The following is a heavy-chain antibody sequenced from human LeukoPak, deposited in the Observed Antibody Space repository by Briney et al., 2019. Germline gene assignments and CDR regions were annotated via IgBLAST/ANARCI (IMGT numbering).Heavy chain of an antibody. CDR2: ISGSGDNT. CDR3: AKDGGYGSGSYYPDY. V-gene: IGHV3-23*01. Sequence: PGGSLRLSCAASGFTFSTYGMNWVRQAPGKGLEWVSTISGSGDNTYYADSVKGRFSISRDNSKNTLYLQVNGLRAEDTAVYYCAKDGGYGSGSYYPDYWGQGTLVTVSS. D-gene: IGHD3-10*01. CDR1: GFTFSTYG. J-gene: IGHJ4*02.